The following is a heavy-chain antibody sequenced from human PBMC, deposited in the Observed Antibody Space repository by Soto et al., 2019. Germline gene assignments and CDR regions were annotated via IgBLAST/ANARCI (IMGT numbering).Heavy chain of an antibody. D-gene: IGHD6-13*01. Sequence: SETLSLTCAVYGGSFSGYYWSWIRQPPGKGLEWIGEINHSGSTNYNPSLKSRVTISVDTSKNQFSLKLSSVTAADTAVYYCARDSSSWYAYYYYGMDVWGQGTTVADSS. CDR3: ARDSSSWYAYYYYGMDV. V-gene: IGHV4-34*01. J-gene: IGHJ6*02. CDR1: GGSFSGYY. CDR2: INHSGST.